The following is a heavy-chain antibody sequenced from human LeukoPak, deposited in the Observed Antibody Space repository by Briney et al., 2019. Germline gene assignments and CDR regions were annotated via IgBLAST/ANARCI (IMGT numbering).Heavy chain of an antibody. D-gene: IGHD3-10*01. Sequence: GGSLRLSCAASGFTFSTYSMNWVRQAPGKGLEWVSYISSSSSTIYYADSVKGRFTISRDNSKNTLYLQMNSLRAEDTAVYYWANVRFGELSYFDYWGQGAVVTVSS. CDR3: ANVRFGELSYFDY. J-gene: IGHJ4*02. CDR2: ISSSSSTI. V-gene: IGHV3-48*01. CDR1: GFTFSTYS.